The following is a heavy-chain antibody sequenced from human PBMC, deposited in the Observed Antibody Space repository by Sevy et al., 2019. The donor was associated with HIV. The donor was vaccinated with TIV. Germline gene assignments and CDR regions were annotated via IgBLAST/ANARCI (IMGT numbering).Heavy chain of an antibody. CDR1: GFTFSSYA. D-gene: IGHD1-26*01. Sequence: GGSLRLSCAASGFTFSSYAMSWVRQAPGKGLEWVSAISGSGGSTYYADSVKGRFTISRDNSKNTLYLQMNSLRAEDTAVYYCAKPGRSGISPPYFDYRGQGTLVTVSS. CDR3: AKPGRSGISPPYFDY. CDR2: ISGSGGST. J-gene: IGHJ4*02. V-gene: IGHV3-23*01.